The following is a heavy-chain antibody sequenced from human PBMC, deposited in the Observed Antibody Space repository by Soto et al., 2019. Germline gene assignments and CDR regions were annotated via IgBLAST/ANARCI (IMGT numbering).Heavy chain of an antibody. D-gene: IGHD3-22*01. J-gene: IGHJ6*02. Sequence: GGSLRLSCAASGFTFSSYAMSWVRQAPGKGLEWVSAISGSGGSTYYADSVKGRFTISRDNSKNTLYLQMNSLRAEDTAVYYCAKGYYYDSSGYLRPFYYYYGMDVWGQGTTVTVSS. CDR2: ISGSGGST. V-gene: IGHV3-23*01. CDR1: GFTFSSYA. CDR3: AKGYYYDSSGYLRPFYYYYGMDV.